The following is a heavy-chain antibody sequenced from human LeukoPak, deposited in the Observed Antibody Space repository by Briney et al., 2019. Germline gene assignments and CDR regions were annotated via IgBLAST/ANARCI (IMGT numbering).Heavy chain of an antibody. Sequence: GRSLRLSCAASGFTFSSYAMSWVRQAPGKGLEWVSAISGSGGSTYYADSVKGRFTISRDISKNTLYLQMNSLRAEDTAVYYCAKVLHYDFWSGYPYWFDPWGQGTLVTVSS. CDR2: ISGSGGST. J-gene: IGHJ5*02. CDR1: GFTFSSYA. V-gene: IGHV3-23*01. D-gene: IGHD3-3*01. CDR3: AKVLHYDFWSGYPYWFDP.